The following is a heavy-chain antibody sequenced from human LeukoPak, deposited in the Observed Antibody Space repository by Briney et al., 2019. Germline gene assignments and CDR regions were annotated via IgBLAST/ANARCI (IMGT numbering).Heavy chain of an antibody. J-gene: IGHJ4*02. CDR2: ISYDGSNK. CDR3: AKERAAAGTSFDY. D-gene: IGHD6-13*01. V-gene: IGHV3-30*18. CDR1: GFTFSSYG. Sequence: GRSLRLSCAASGFTFSSYGMHWVRQAPGKGLEWVAVISYDGSNKYYADSVKGRFTISRDNSKNTLYLQMNSLRAEDTAVYYCAKERAAAGTSFDYWGQGTLVTASS.